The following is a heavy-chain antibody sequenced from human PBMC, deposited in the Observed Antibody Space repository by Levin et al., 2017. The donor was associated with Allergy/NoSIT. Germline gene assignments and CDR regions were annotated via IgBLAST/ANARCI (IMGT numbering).Heavy chain of an antibody. Sequence: SETLSLTCAVYGGSFSGYYWSWIRQPPGKGLEWIGEINHSGSTNYNPSLKSRVTISVDTSKNQFSLKLSSVTAADTAVYYCARWPHYYDSSGYYYYYYYYGMDVWGQGTTVTVSS. J-gene: IGHJ6*02. D-gene: IGHD3-22*01. CDR1: GGSFSGYY. CDR2: INHSGST. V-gene: IGHV4-34*01. CDR3: ARWPHYYDSSGYYYYYYYYGMDV.